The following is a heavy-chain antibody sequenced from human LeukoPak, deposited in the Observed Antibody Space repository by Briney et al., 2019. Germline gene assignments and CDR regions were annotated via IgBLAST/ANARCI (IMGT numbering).Heavy chain of an antibody. CDR2: INPSGGST. J-gene: IGHJ6*03. Sequence: ASVKVSCKASGYTFTSYYMHWVRQAPGQGLEWMGIINPSGGSTSYAQKFQGRVTMTRDMSTSTVYMELSSLRSEDTAVYYCARETVVPAAEPYYYYMDVWGQGTTVTVSS. D-gene: IGHD2-2*01. CDR3: ARETVVPAAEPYYYYMDV. CDR1: GYTFTSYY. V-gene: IGHV1-46*01.